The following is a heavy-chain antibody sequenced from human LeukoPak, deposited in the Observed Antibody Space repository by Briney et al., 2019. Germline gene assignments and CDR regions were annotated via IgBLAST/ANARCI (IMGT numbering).Heavy chain of an antibody. CDR1: GYTFTDDY. Sequence: ASVKVSCKASGYTFTDDYIHWVRQAPGQGLEWMGWMNPNSGGTNYAQRFQGRVTMTRDTSVGTAYMELSRLGSDDTAVYYCARAQTVVAATPGGYWGQGTLVTVSS. V-gene: IGHV1-2*02. CDR3: ARAQTVVAATPGGY. J-gene: IGHJ4*02. CDR2: MNPNSGGT. D-gene: IGHD2-15*01.